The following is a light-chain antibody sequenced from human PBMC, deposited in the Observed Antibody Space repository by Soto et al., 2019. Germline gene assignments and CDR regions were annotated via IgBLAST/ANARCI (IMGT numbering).Light chain of an antibody. V-gene: IGKV1-39*01. CDR2: AAS. J-gene: IGKJ2*01. CDR1: QTISTY. CDR3: QQSHGIPYT. Sequence: DIQMTQSPSSLSASVGDRVTITCRASQTISTYLNWYQQNPGKAPKLLIYAASTLQSGVPSRFSGSGSGTDFTLTISSLLPEDFATYYCQQSHGIPYTFGQGTKLEIK.